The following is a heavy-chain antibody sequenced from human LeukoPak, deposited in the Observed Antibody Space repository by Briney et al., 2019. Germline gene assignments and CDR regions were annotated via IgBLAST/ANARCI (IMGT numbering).Heavy chain of an antibody. V-gene: IGHV3-33*01. CDR1: GFTFSSYG. CDR2: IWYDGSNK. J-gene: IGHJ6*02. Sequence: PGGSLRLSCAASGFTFSSYGMLWVRQAPGKGLEWVAVIWYDGSNKYYADSVKGRFTISRDNSKNTLYLQMNSLRAEDTAVYYCARGLEVLWFGSMDVWGQGTTVTVSS. D-gene: IGHD3-10*01. CDR3: ARGLEVLWFGSMDV.